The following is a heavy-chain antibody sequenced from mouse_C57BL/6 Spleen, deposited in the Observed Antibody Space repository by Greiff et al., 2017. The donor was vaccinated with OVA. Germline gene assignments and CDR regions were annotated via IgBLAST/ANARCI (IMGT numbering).Heavy chain of an antibody. V-gene: IGHV5-17*01. CDR2: ISSGSSTI. CDR1: GFTFSDYG. CDR3: ARPSTTVVADWYFDV. Sequence: EVKLVESGGGLVKPGGSLKLSCAASGFTFSDYGMHWVRQAPEKGLEWVAYISSGSSTIYYADTVKGRFTISRDNAKNTLFLQMTSLRSEDTAMYYCARPSTTVVADWYFDVWGTGTTVTVSS. J-gene: IGHJ1*03. D-gene: IGHD1-1*01.